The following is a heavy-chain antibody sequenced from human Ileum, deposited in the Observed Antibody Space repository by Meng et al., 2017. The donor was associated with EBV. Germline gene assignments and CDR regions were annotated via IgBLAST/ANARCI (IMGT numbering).Heavy chain of an antibody. Sequence: QRLQSGSEFKKPWASVRISFKASGDTFSTYGMNWVRQAPGQGLEWMGWINTITGKPTYAQGLTGRFVFSLVTSVSTAYLQISSLKAEDTAVYYCARDSEAADYWGQGTLVTVSS. CDR3: ARDSEAADY. D-gene: IGHD6-25*01. V-gene: IGHV7-4-1*02. CDR1: GDTFSTYG. CDR2: INTITGKP. J-gene: IGHJ4*02.